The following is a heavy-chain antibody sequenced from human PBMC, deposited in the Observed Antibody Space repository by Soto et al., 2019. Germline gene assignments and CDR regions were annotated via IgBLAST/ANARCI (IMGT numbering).Heavy chain of an antibody. CDR3: AKKYYDFWSGRAFRY. CDR2: ITGSGGST. V-gene: IGHV3-23*01. CDR1: GFTFSSYA. J-gene: IGHJ4*02. D-gene: IGHD3-3*01. Sequence: PGGSLRLSCAASGFTFSSYAMTWVRQAPGKGLEWVSAITGSGGSTYYADSVKGRFTISRDNSKNTLYLQMNSLRAEDTAVYYCAKKYYDFWSGRAFRYWGQGTLVTVSS.